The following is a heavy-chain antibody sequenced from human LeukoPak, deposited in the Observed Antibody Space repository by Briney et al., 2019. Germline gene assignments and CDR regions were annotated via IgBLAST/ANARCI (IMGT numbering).Heavy chain of an antibody. J-gene: IGHJ4*02. V-gene: IGHV4-39*01. Sequence: SETLSLTCTVSGGSISSSSYYWGWIRQPPGKGLEWIGSIYYSGSTYYNPSLKSRVTISVDTCKNQFSLKLSSVTAADTAVYYCARQVIGDCYNQWGQGTLVTVSS. CDR2: IYYSGST. CDR3: ARQVIGDCYNQ. D-gene: IGHD2-21*02. CDR1: GGSISSSSYY.